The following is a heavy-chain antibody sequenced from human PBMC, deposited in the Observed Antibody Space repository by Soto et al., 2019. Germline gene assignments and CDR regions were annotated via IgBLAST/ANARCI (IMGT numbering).Heavy chain of an antibody. CDR1: GGSISTYY. V-gene: IGHV4-59*01. Sequence: PSETLSLTCTVSGGSISTYYWTWIRQPPGKGLEWIGSIYYSGSTNYNPSLKSRVTISVDTSKNQFSLNLNSVTAADTAVYYCAWYGSSSIQRFDYCGQRSLVPVSS. D-gene: IGHD6-6*01. J-gene: IGHJ4*02. CDR2: IYYSGST. CDR3: AWYGSSSIQRFDY.